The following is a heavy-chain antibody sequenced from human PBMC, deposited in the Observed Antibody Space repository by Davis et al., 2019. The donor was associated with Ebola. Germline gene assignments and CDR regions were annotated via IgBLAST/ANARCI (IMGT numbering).Heavy chain of an antibody. D-gene: IGHD6-19*01. CDR1: GMPISNYY. CDR3: ARSRYSSGWYAFDI. Sequence: SETLSLTCSVSGMPISNYYWSWIRQSPGKGLEWIGYLRDSGSTKFNPSLRSRVTISIDTSKNQFSLKLSSVTAADTAVYYCARSRYSSGWYAFDIWGQGTMVTVSS. J-gene: IGHJ3*02. CDR2: LRDSGST. V-gene: IGHV4-59*12.